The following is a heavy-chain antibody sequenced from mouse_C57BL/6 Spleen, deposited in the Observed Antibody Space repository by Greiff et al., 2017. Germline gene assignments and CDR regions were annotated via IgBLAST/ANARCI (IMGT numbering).Heavy chain of an antibody. J-gene: IGHJ4*01. Sequence: QVQLQQPGTELVKPGASVKLSCKASGYTFTSYWMHWVKQRPGQGLEWIGNINPSNGGTNYNEKFKSKATLTVDKSSSTAYMQLRSLTSEDSAVYYCARRGAYGNYVDYAMDYWGQGTSVTVSS. CDR1: GYTFTSYW. V-gene: IGHV1-53*01. D-gene: IGHD2-10*02. CDR3: ARRGAYGNYVDYAMDY. CDR2: INPSNGGT.